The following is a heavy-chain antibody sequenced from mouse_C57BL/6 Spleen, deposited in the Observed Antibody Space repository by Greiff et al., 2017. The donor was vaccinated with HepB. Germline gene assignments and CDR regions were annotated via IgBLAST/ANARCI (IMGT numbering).Heavy chain of an antibody. J-gene: IGHJ2*01. Sequence: QVQLQQPGTELVKPGASVKLSCKATGYTFTSYWMHWVKQRPGQGLEWIGNINPRNGGTNYNEKFKSKTTLTVDKSSSTAFMHLSRLTSEDSAVYYGAGDDGYLDYWGQGTTLTVSS. V-gene: IGHV1-53*01. CDR3: AGDDGYLDY. CDR1: GYTFTSYW. CDR2: INPRNGGT. D-gene: IGHD2-3*01.